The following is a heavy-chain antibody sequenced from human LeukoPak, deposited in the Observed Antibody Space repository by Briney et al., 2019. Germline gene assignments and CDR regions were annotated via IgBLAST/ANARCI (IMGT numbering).Heavy chain of an antibody. CDR2: INHSGST. J-gene: IGHJ5*02. Sequence: SETLSLTCAVYGGSFSGYYWSWIRQPPGKGLEWIGEINHSGSTNYNPSLKSRVTISVDTSKNQFSLKLNSVTAADTAVYYCASSGYCGGDCYNWFDPWGQGTLVTVSS. D-gene: IGHD2-21*01. V-gene: IGHV4-34*01. CDR1: GGSFSGYY. CDR3: ASSGYCGGDCYNWFDP.